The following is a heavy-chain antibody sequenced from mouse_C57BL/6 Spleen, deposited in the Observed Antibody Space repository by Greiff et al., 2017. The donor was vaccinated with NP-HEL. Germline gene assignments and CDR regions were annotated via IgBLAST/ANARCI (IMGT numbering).Heavy chain of an antibody. CDR3: ARLGYEEMDY. CDR2: INPGSGGT. Sequence: QVQLQQSGAELVRPGTSVKVSCKASGYAFTNYLIEWVKQRPGQGLEWIGVINPGSGGTNYNEKFKGKATLTADKSSSTAYMQLSSLTSEDSAVYFCARLGYEEMDYWGQGTSVTVSS. CDR1: GYAFTNYL. J-gene: IGHJ4*01. D-gene: IGHD2-10*02. V-gene: IGHV1-54*01.